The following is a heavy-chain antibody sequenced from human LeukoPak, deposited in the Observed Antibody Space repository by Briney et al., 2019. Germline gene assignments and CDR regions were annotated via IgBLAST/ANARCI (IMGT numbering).Heavy chain of an antibody. CDR3: ARSGADILTGYAYD. CDR2: IYSGGST. V-gene: IGHV3-53*01. J-gene: IGHJ4*02. D-gene: IGHD3-9*01. CDR1: GFTVSSNY. Sequence: PGGSLRLSCAASGFTVSSNYMSWVRQAPGKGLEWVSVIYSGGSTYYADSVKGRFTFSRDNSKNTLFLQMNSLRAEDTAVYYCARSGADILTGYAYDWGQGTLVTVSS.